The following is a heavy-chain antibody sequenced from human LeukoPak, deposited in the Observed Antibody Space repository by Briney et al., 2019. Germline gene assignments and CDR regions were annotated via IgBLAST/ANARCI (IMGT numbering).Heavy chain of an antibody. J-gene: IGHJ4*02. CDR3: ASTDILTGYTSFDY. CDR1: GFTFSDYA. V-gene: IGHV3-23*01. CDR2: ISGSGGSS. Sequence: PGGSLRLSCAASGFTFSDYAMSWVRQAPGKGLEWVSSISGSGGSSYYADSVKGRFTISRDNSKNTLYLQMNSLRAEDTAVYYCASTDILTGYTSFDYWGQGTLVTVSS. D-gene: IGHD3-9*01.